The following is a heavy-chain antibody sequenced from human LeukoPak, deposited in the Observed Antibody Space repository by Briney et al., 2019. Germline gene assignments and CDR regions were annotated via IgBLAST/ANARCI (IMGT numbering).Heavy chain of an antibody. CDR2: IWYDGSNK. CDR3: ARDYDSSGYYSVKQFDAFDI. Sequence: GGSLRLSCEASGFTFSTSGMHWVRQAPGKGLEWVAVIWYDGSNKYYADSVKGRFTISRDNSKNTLYLQMSSLRAEDTAVYYCARDYDSSGYYSVKQFDAFDIWGQGTMVTVSS. CDR1: GFTFSTSG. V-gene: IGHV3-33*08. J-gene: IGHJ3*02. D-gene: IGHD3-22*01.